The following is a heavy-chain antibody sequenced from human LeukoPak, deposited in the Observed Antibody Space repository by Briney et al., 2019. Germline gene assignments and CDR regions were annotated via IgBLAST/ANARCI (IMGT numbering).Heavy chain of an antibody. Sequence: GGSLRLSCAASGFTFSSYAMSWVRQAPGKGLEWVSAISGSGGSTYYADSVKGRFTISRDNAKNSLYLQMNSLRAEDTAVYYCARDQGDYTRWGQGTLVTVSS. CDR2: ISGSGGST. J-gene: IGHJ4*02. V-gene: IGHV3-23*01. CDR3: ARDQGDYTR. CDR1: GFTFSSYA. D-gene: IGHD3-3*01.